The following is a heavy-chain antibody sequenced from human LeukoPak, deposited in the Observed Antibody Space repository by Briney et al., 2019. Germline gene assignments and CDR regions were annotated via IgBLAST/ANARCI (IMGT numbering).Heavy chain of an antibody. CDR3: ARRRSGKNWFDP. CDR2: INYSGTT. Sequence: SGTLSLTCTVSSGSISSGDYYWGCVRQPPGEGLEWIASINYSGTTFYNPSLKSRVTISVDTSENQFSLKLSSVTAADTALYYCARRRSGKNWFDPWGQGTLVTVSS. V-gene: IGHV4-39*01. J-gene: IGHJ5*02. CDR1: SGSISSGDYY. D-gene: IGHD3-10*01.